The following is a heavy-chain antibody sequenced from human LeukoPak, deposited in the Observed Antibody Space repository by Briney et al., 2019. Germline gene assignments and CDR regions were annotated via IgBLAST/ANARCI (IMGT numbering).Heavy chain of an antibody. J-gene: IGHJ2*01. V-gene: IGHV3-7*01. Sequence: GGSLRLSCSASEFTFSNFWMSWVRQAPGKGPEWVANIKQDGSEKYYVDSVKGRFTISRDNAETSLHLQMNSLRAEDTAVYYCARGGNHGDYWYFNLWGRGTLVTVSS. CDR2: IKQDGSEK. CDR3: ARGGNHGDYWYFNL. D-gene: IGHD4-17*01. CDR1: EFTFSNFW.